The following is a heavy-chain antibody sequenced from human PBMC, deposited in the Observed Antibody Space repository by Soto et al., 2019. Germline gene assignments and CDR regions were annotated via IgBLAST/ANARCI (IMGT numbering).Heavy chain of an antibody. V-gene: IGHV3-30-3*01. J-gene: IGHJ6*04. CDR3: ARGGTDYYYGMDV. Sequence: PGGSLRLSCAASGFTFSSYAMHWVRQAPGKGLEWVAVISYDGSNKYYADSVKGRFTISRDNSKNTLYLQMNSLRAEDTAVYYCARGGTDYYYGMDVWGKGTTVTVSS. CDR1: GFTFSSYA. D-gene: IGHD1-26*01. CDR2: ISYDGSNK.